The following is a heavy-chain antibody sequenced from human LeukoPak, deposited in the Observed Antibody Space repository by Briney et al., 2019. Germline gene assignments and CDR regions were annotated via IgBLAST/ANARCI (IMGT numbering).Heavy chain of an antibody. Sequence: ASVKVSCKASGYTFTSYGISWVRQAPGQGLEWMGWISAYNGNTNYAQKLQGRVTMTTDTSTSTAYMELRSLRSDDTAVYYCARSSFEIFGVVLTFDYWGQGTLVTVSS. CDR2: ISAYNGNT. CDR1: GYTFTSYG. D-gene: IGHD3-3*01. CDR3: ARSSFEIFGVVLTFDY. J-gene: IGHJ4*02. V-gene: IGHV1-18*01.